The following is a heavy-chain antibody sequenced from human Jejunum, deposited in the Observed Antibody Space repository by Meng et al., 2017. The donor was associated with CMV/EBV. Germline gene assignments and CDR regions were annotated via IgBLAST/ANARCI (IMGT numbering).Heavy chain of an antibody. D-gene: IGHD1-14*01. CDR1: GASISSADSY. J-gene: IGHJ4*02. CDR2: IYASGST. V-gene: IGHV4-30-4*01. CDR3: AREGTNSYYFDY. Sequence: SGASISSADSYWSWIRQPPGKGLEWIGYIYASGSTSYNPSLESRVTISVDTSKNQFSLKVMSVTAADTAVYYCAREGTNSYYFDYWGQGTLVTVSS.